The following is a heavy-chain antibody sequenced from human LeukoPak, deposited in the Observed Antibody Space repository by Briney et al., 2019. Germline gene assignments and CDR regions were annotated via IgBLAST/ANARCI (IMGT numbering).Heavy chain of an antibody. Sequence: ASVKVSCKASGYIIATYYIDWVRQAPGQGLEWTGRINPSGGSTNYARQFQDRVTMTSDTSTTTVYMELSSLRSEDTAVYFCARVSRDGYYLFDYWGQGTLVTVSS. D-gene: IGHD5-24*01. CDR1: GYIIATYY. J-gene: IGHJ4*02. CDR3: ARVSRDGYYLFDY. CDR2: INPSGGST. V-gene: IGHV1-46*01.